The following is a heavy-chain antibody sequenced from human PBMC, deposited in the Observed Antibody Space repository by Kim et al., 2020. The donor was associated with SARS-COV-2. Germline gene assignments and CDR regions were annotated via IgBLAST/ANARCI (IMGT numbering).Heavy chain of an antibody. CDR3: TTDYGDDYYYYYGMDV. CDR1: GFTFSNAW. J-gene: IGHJ6*02. Sequence: GGSLRLSCAASGFTFSNAWMSWVRQAPGKGLEWVGRIKSKTDGGTTDYAAPVKGRFTISRDDSKNTLYLQMNSLKTEDTAVYYCTTDYGDDYYYYYGMDVWGQGTTVTVSS. D-gene: IGHD4-17*01. CDR2: IKSKTDGGTT. V-gene: IGHV3-15*01.